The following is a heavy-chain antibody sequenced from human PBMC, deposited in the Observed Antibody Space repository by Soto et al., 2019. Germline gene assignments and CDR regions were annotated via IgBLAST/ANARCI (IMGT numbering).Heavy chain of an antibody. Sequence: GGSLRLSCAASGFTFSSYGMHWVRQAPGKGLEWVAVISYDGSNKYYADSVKGRFTISRDNSKNTLYLQMNSLRAEDTAVYYCAKAYYDFWSGLAYYYYYGMDVWGQGTTVTVSS. J-gene: IGHJ6*02. D-gene: IGHD3-3*01. CDR2: ISYDGSNK. CDR3: AKAYYDFWSGLAYYYYYGMDV. V-gene: IGHV3-30*18. CDR1: GFTFSSYG.